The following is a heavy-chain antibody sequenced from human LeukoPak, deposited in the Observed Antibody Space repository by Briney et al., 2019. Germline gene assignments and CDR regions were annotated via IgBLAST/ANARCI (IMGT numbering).Heavy chain of an antibody. CDR2: IYYSGST. CDR3: ARLGEGDAFDI. D-gene: IGHD3-3*01. CDR1: GGSISSHY. J-gene: IGHJ3*02. Sequence: SETLSLTCTVSGGSISSHYWSWIRQPPGKELEWIGYIYYSGSTNYNPSLKSRVTISVDTSKNQFSLKLSSVTAADTAVYYCARLGEGDAFDIWGQGTMVTVSS. V-gene: IGHV4-59*08.